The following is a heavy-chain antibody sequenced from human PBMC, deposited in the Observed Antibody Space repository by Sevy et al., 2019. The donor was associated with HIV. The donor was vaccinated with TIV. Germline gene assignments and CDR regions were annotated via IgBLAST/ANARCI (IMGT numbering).Heavy chain of an antibody. J-gene: IGHJ4*02. V-gene: IGHV3-23*01. Sequence: GGSLRLSCAASGFTFSSYAMSWVRQAPGKGLEWVSAISGSGGSTYYADSLKGRFTISRDNSKNTLYLQMNSLRAEDTAVYYCAKLQWELPGIYYFDYWGQGTLVTVSS. CDR2: ISGSGGST. D-gene: IGHD1-26*01. CDR1: GFTFSSYA. CDR3: AKLQWELPGIYYFDY.